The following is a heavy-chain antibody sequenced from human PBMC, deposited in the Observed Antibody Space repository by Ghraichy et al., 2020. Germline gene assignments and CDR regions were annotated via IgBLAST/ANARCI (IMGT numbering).Heavy chain of an antibody. CDR3: AREEAMASEVGLYYFDY. D-gene: IGHD5-18*01. Sequence: GGSLRLSCAASGFTFSSYSMNWVRQAPGKGLEWVSSISSSSSYIYYADSVKGRFTISRDNAKNSLYLQMNSLRAEDTAVYYCAREEAMASEVGLYYFDYWGQGTLVTVSS. V-gene: IGHV3-21*01. CDR2: ISSSSSYI. J-gene: IGHJ4*02. CDR1: GFTFSSYS.